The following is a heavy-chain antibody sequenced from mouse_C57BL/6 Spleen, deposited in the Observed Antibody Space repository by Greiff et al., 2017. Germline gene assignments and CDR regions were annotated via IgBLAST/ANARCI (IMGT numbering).Heavy chain of an antibody. CDR1: GYAFSSYW. J-gene: IGHJ1*03. Sequence: QVHVKQSGAELVKPGASVKISCKASGYAFSSYWMNWVKQRPGKGLEWIGQIYPGDGDTNYNGKFKGKATLTADKSSSTAYMQLSSLTSEDSAVYFCARDGNYDGGYFDVWGTGTTVTVSS. V-gene: IGHV1-80*01. CDR2: IYPGDGDT. D-gene: IGHD2-1*01. CDR3: ARDGNYDGGYFDV.